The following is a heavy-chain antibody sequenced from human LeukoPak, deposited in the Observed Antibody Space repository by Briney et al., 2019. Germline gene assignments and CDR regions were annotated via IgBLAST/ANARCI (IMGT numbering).Heavy chain of an antibody. CDR3: ARQRDSSGYPIDY. D-gene: IGHD3-22*01. CDR2: IYPGDSDT. Sequence: GESLKISRKGSGYSFTSYWVGWVRQMPGKGLEWMGIIYPGDSDTRYSPSFQGRVTISADKSISTAYLQWSSLKASDTAMYYCARQRDSSGYPIDYWGQGTLVTVSS. V-gene: IGHV5-51*01. CDR1: GYSFTSYW. J-gene: IGHJ4*02.